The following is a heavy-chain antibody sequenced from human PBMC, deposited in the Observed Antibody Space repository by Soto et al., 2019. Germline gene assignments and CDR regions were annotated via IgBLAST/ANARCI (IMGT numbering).Heavy chain of an antibody. Sequence: EVQLVESGGGLVQPGGSLRLSCAASGFTVSNNYMSWVRQAPGKGLEWVAVIYSGGNTYYADSVKGRFTISRDNSKNMLYLQMNTLTVEDTAVYYCARGASIAAVPALDVWGQGTTVTVSS. D-gene: IGHD2-2*01. CDR1: GFTVSNNY. CDR3: ARGASIAAVPALDV. J-gene: IGHJ6*02. CDR2: IYSGGNT. V-gene: IGHV3-66*01.